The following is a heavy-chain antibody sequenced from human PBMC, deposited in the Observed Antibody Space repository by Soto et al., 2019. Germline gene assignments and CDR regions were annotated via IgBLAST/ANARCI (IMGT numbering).Heavy chain of an antibody. CDR3: VHDFFGMND. J-gene: IGHJ4*02. D-gene: IGHD3-16*01. Sequence: EVQLVESGGGLVQPGGSLRLSCAASGFTFTDDYMDWVRQTPGKGLEWVGRSRNKANSYSTEYAASVKDRFSISRDNSKNSLYLQMNSLKTEDTATYYCVHDFFGMNDWGRGTLVIVSS. V-gene: IGHV3-72*01. CDR1: GFTFTDDY. CDR2: SRNKANSYST.